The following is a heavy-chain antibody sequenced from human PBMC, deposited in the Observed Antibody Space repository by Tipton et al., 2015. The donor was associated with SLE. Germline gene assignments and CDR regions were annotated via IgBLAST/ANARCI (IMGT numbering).Heavy chain of an antibody. CDR3: ATVGQWLALGDFGY. Sequence: LRLSCTVSGGSISSSSYYWGWIRQPPGKGLEWIGSIYYSGSTYYNPSLKSRVTISVDTSKNQFSLKLSSVTAADTAVYYCATVGQWLALGDFGYWGQGTLVTVSS. V-gene: IGHV4-39*01. CDR2: IYYSGST. J-gene: IGHJ4*02. CDR1: GGSISSSSYY. D-gene: IGHD6-19*01.